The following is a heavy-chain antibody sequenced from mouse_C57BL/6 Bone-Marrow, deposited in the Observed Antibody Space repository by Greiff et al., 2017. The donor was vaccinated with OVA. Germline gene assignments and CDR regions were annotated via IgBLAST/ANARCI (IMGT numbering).Heavy chain of an antibody. Sequence: QVQLQQSGAELARPGASVKLSCKASGYTFTSYGISWVKQRTGQGLEWIGEIYPRSGNTYYNEKFKGKATLTADKSSSTAYMELRSLTSEDSAVYFCARCYYGSSVYAMDYWGQGTSVTVSS. CDR3: ARCYYGSSVYAMDY. J-gene: IGHJ4*01. D-gene: IGHD1-1*01. CDR2: IYPRSGNT. V-gene: IGHV1-81*01. CDR1: GYTFTSYG.